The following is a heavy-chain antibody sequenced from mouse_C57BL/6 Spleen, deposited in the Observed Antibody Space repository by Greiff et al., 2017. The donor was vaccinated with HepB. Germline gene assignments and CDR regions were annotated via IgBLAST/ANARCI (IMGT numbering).Heavy chain of an antibody. D-gene: IGHD1-1*01. CDR2: IRNKANGYTT. CDR1: GFTFTDYY. CDR3: ARYGNYGSSLAY. V-gene: IGHV7-3*01. Sequence: VQLKESGGGLVQPGGSLSLSCAASGFTFTDYYMSWVRQPPGKALEWLGFIRNKANGYTTEYSASVKGRFTISRDNSQSILYLQMNALRAEDSATYYCARYGNYGSSLAYWGQGTLVTVSA. J-gene: IGHJ3*01.